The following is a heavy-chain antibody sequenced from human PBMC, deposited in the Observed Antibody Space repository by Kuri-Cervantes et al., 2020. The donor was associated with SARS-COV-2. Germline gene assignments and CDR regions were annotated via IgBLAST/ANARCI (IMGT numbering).Heavy chain of an antibody. CDR1: GFTFSSYW. D-gene: IGHD1/OR15-1a*01. CDR2: IKQDGSEK. CDR3: ARGNKYLQH. V-gene: IGHV3-7*01. Sequence: GESLKISCAASGFTFSSYWMSWVRQARGKGLEWVANIKQDGSEKYYVDSVKGRFTISRDNAKNSLYLQMNSLRAEDTAVYYCARGNKYLQHWGQGTLVTVSS. J-gene: IGHJ1*01.